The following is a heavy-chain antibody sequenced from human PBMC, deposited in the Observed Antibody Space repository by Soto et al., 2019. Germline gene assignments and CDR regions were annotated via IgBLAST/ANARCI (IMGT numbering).Heavy chain of an antibody. J-gene: IGHJ4*02. D-gene: IGHD3-16*01. Sequence: EVQLVESGGGLVQPGGSLKLSCAASGFTFSGSAIHWVRQASGKGLEWVGRIRSKANSYATAYAASVKGRFTISRDDSKNTAYWQMDSLKTEDTAVYYSTGSEAPSGLGYWGQGTLVTVSS. CDR2: IRSKANSYAT. CDR1: GFTFSGSA. CDR3: TGSEAPSGLGY. V-gene: IGHV3-73*02.